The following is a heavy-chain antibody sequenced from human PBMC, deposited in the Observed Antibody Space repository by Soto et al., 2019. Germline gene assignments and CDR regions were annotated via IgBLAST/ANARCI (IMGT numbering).Heavy chain of an antibody. Sequence: PSETLSLTCAVSGGYISSGGYSWSWIRQPPGKGLEWAGYIYHTGSTYYNPSLKRRVTISVDTSKNQFSLKLSSVTAADTAVYYCARDKGIAAAGLDYYYGMDVWGEGTTVTVSS. V-gene: IGHV4-30-2*01. CDR2: IYHTGST. J-gene: IGHJ6*04. D-gene: IGHD6-13*01. CDR1: GGYISSGGYS. CDR3: ARDKGIAAAGLDYYYGMDV.